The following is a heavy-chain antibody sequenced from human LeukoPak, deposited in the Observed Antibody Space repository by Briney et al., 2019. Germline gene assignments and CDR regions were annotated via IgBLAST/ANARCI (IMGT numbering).Heavy chain of an antibody. Sequence: PGRPLRLSCAASGFTFSSYAMHWVRQAPGKGLEWVAVISYDGSNKYYADSVKGRFTISRDNSKNTLYLQMNSLRAEDTAVYYCASSSGSYSSIETFDYWGQGTLVTVSS. CDR3: ASSSGSYSSIETFDY. J-gene: IGHJ4*02. D-gene: IGHD1-26*01. CDR2: ISYDGSNK. CDR1: GFTFSSYA. V-gene: IGHV3-30*04.